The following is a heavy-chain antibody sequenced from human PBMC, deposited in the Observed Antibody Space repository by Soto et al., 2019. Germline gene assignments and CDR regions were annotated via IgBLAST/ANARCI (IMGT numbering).Heavy chain of an antibody. CDR1: GFTFSSYN. CDR3: ARGQGFSYGFSALDI. Sequence: EVQLVESGGGLVKPGGSLRLSCVGSGFTFSSYNINWVRQAPGKGLEWVSSISTSSTYIFYTDSVKARFTISRDNAKNSLYLQMNSLRGEDTAVYFCARGQGFSYGFSALDIWGLGTMVTVSS. D-gene: IGHD5-18*01. V-gene: IGHV3-21*01. CDR2: ISTSSTYI. J-gene: IGHJ3*02.